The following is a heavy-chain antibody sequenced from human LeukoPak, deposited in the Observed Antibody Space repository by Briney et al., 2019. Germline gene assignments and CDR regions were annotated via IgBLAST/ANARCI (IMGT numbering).Heavy chain of an antibody. CDR1: EFTFRSYS. J-gene: IGHJ4*02. CDR2: ISGSSSDI. Sequence: GGSLRLSCAGSEFTFRSYSMHWVRQAPGKGLEWVSSISGSSSDIYYADSVKGRFTISRDNSKNTLYLQMNSLRAEDTAVYYCARPITESIAASYFDYWGQGTLVTVSS. CDR3: ARPITESIAASYFDY. D-gene: IGHD6-13*01. V-gene: IGHV3-21*01.